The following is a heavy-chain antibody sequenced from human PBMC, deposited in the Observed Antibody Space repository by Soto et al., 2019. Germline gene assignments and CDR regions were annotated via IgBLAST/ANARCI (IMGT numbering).Heavy chain of an antibody. J-gene: IGHJ4*02. Sequence: SETLSLTCAVYCGAFSGYYWSWIRQPPGKGLEWIGEINHSGSTNYNPSLKSRVTISVDTSKNQFSLKLSSVTAADTAVYYCARLRFLEGGPFDYWGQGTLVTVSS. V-gene: IGHV4-34*01. CDR1: CGAFSGYY. CDR2: INHSGST. D-gene: IGHD3-3*01. CDR3: ARLRFLEGGPFDY.